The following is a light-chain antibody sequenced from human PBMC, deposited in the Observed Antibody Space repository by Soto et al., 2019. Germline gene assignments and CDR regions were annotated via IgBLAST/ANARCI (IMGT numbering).Light chain of an antibody. CDR2: GAS. CDR3: QHYGSSPPVT. CDR1: QRIADTY. V-gene: IGKV3-20*01. J-gene: IGKJ1*01. Sequence: EIVLSQSPGTLSLSPGERATLSCRASQRIADTYLAWYQHKPRQAPRLLIYGASRRATGIPERFSGTGSETDFTLTISRLEPEDFALYYCQHYGSSPPVTFGQGTRVELK.